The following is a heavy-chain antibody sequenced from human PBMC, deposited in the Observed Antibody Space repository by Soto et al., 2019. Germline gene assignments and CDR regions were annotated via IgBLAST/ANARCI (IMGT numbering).Heavy chain of an antibody. CDR2: VTGGGCDT. CDR1: GFTFSNYA. V-gene: IGHV3-23*01. Sequence: GGSLRLSCAASGFTFSNYAMSWVRQAPGKGLEWFSAVTGGGCDTYYEESVKGRFTISRDNSDNTLYLQMNSLRADDTAVYYCAKGYDGSRTYYFDHWGQGTLVTVSS. CDR3: AKGYDGSRTYYFDH. D-gene: IGHD3-22*01. J-gene: IGHJ4*02.